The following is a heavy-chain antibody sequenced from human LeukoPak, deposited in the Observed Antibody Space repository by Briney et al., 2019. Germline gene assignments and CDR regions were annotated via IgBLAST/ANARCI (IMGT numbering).Heavy chain of an antibody. CDR3: ARDPFEVRDY. J-gene: IGHJ4*02. V-gene: IGHV4-34*01. Sequence: SETLSLTCAVYGGSFSGYYWSWIRQPPGKGLEWIGEINHSGSTSYNPSLKSRVTISVDTSKNQFSLKLSSVTAADTAVYYCARDPFEVRDYWGQGTLVTVSS. CDR1: GGSFSGYY. CDR2: INHSGST. D-gene: IGHD3-16*01.